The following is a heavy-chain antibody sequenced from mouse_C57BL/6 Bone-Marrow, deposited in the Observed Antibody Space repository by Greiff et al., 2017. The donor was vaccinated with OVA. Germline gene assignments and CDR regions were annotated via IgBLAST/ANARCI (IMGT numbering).Heavy chain of an antibody. CDR3: ARSDYDYFDY. CDR2: ISSGSSTI. J-gene: IGHJ2*01. V-gene: IGHV5-17*01. CDR1: GFTFSDYG. Sequence: EVQLVESGGGLVKPGGSLKLSCAASGFTFSDYGMHWVRQAPEKGLEWVAYISSGSSTICYADTVKGRFTISRDNAKNTLFLQMTSLRSEDTAMYYCARSDYDYFDYWGQGTTLTVSS. D-gene: IGHD2-4*01.